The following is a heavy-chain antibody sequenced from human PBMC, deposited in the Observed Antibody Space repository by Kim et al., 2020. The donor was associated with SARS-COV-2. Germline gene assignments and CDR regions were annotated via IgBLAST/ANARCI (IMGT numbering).Heavy chain of an antibody. CDR1: GFTFTTYA. D-gene: IGHD3-10*01. V-gene: IGHV3-23*01. Sequence: GGSLRLSCAASGFTFTTYAMGWVRQTPGRGLEWVSGIVGRGGSTYYADSVKGRFTISRDNSKNMLYLQMNSLRAEDTAVYYCAKEFETWFGELNWFDSWGQGTLSASPQ. CDR3: AKEFETWFGELNWFDS. J-gene: IGHJ5*01. CDR2: IVGRGGST.